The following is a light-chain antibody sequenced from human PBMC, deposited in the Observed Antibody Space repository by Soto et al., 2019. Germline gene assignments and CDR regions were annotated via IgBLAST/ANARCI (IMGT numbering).Light chain of an antibody. V-gene: IGKV3-20*01. CDR3: QQYGSSPQT. Sequence: SVLTQSPGTLSLSPGERATLSCRASQSVTSRSLAWYQQKPGQAPRLIIYAASSRTTGTPDRFSGGGSGTDFSLTISRLEPEDFAVYYCQQYGSSPQTFGQGTKVDIK. CDR1: QSVTSRS. CDR2: AAS. J-gene: IGKJ1*01.